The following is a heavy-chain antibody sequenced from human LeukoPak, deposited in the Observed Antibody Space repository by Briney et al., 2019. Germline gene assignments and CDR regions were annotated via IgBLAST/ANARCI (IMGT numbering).Heavy chain of an antibody. J-gene: IGHJ4*02. CDR3: ARLDPGVRGYYRIYFDY. V-gene: IGHV5-51*01. CDR1: GYNFTNYW. D-gene: IGHD3-3*01. CDR2: IYPGDSDA. Sequence: GESLKISCQGFGYNFTNYWIGWVRQMPGKGLEWMGIIYPGDSDARHSPSFQGQVTMSADKSIGTAYLQWSSLKAPDTAMYYCARLDPGVRGYYRIYFDYWGQGTLVTVSS.